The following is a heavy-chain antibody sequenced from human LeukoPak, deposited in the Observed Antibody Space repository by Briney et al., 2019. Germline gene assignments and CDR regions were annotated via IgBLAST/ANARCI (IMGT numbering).Heavy chain of an antibody. CDR3: ARAGYSSRWYSYFDY. CDR2: IIPIFGTA. CDR1: GGTFSSYA. V-gene: IGHV1-69*06. D-gene: IGHD6-13*01. J-gene: IGHJ4*02. Sequence: ASVKVSCKASGGTFSSYAISWVRQAPGQGLEWMGGIIPIFGTANYAQKFQGRVTITADKSTSTAYMELSSLRSEDTAVYYCARAGYSSRWYSYFDYWGEGTLVTVSS.